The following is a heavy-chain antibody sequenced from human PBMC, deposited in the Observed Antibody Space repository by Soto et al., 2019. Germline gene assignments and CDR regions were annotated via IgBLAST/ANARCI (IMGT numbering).Heavy chain of an antibody. CDR1: GFTFSSYW. J-gene: IGHJ1*01. Sequence: GGSLRLSCAASGFTFSSYWMSWVRQAPGKGLEWVANIKQDGSEKYYVDSVKGRFTISRDNAKNSLYLQMNSLRAEDTAVYYCARVRGGDYAPQALWGQGTLVTVSS. D-gene: IGHD4-17*01. CDR2: IKQDGSEK. CDR3: ARVRGGDYAPQAL. V-gene: IGHV3-7*01.